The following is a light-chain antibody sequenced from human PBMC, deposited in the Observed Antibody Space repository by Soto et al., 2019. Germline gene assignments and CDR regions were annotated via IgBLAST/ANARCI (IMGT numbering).Light chain of an antibody. Sequence: EMVLTQSPDTLSLSPGERATLSCRASQTVSSNFLAWYQQRPGQAPRLLIYGASSRAAGIPDRFSGSGSGTDFTLTISSLEPEDFAVYYCQQRSNWPPFTFGQGTRLEI. CDR3: QQRSNWPPFT. J-gene: IGKJ5*01. CDR1: QTVSSNF. CDR2: GAS. V-gene: IGKV3D-20*02.